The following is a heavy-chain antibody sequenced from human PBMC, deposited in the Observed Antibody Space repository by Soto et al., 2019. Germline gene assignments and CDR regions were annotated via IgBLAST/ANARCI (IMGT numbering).Heavy chain of an antibody. Sequence: LSLTCTVSGDSITSGGYSWTWIRQPPGKGLEWIGYIYHSGTTNYNPSLKSRVTLSVDRSKNQFSLNLKSVTAADTAVYYCARPYRLFDPSGQATLLSVS. CDR2: IYHSGTT. V-gene: IGHV4-30-2*01. CDR3: ARPYRLFDP. CDR1: GDSITSGGYS. J-gene: IGHJ5*02. D-gene: IGHD2-2*01.